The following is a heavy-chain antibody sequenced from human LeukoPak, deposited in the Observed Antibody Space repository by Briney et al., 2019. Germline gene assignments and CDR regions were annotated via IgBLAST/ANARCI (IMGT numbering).Heavy chain of an antibody. CDR1: GFTFSSYA. V-gene: IGHV3-23*01. Sequence: GGSLRLSCAASGFTFSSYAMSWVRQAPGKGLEWVSAISGSGGSTYYADSVKGRFTISRDNSKNTLYLQMNSLRAEDTAVYYCAKDQPYYYYDSSGYYYPDAFDIWGQGTKVTVSS. CDR2: ISGSGGST. J-gene: IGHJ3*02. CDR3: AKDQPYYYYDSSGYYYPDAFDI. D-gene: IGHD3-22*01.